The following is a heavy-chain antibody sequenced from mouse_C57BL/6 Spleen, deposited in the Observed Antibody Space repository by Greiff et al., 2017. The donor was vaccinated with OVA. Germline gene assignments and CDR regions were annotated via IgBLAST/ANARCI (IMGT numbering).Heavy chain of an antibody. CDR2: IYPGSGST. CDR1: GYTFTSYW. J-gene: IGHJ2*01. D-gene: IGHD1-1*01. CDR3: ARFPSPITTVVATDY. V-gene: IGHV1-55*01. Sequence: VQLQQPGAELVKPGASVKMSCKASGYTFTSYWITWVKQRPGQGLEWIGDIYPGSGSTNYNEKFKSKATLTVDTSSSTAYMQLSSLTSEDSAVYDWARFPSPITTVVATDYWGQGTTLTVAS.